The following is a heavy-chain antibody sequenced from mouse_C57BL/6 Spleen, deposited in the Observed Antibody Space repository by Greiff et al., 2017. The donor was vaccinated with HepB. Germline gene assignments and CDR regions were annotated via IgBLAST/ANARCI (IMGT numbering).Heavy chain of an antibody. J-gene: IGHJ3*01. D-gene: IGHD1-1*01. CDR2: IYPGDGDT. Sequence: VHLVESGPELVKPGASVKISCKASGYAFSSSWMNWVKQRPGKGLEWIGRIYPGDGDTNYNGKFKGKATLTADKSSSTAYMQLSSLTSEDSAVYFCAGYYGSSLFAYWGQGTLVTVSA. V-gene: IGHV1-82*01. CDR1: GYAFSSSW. CDR3: AGYYGSSLFAY.